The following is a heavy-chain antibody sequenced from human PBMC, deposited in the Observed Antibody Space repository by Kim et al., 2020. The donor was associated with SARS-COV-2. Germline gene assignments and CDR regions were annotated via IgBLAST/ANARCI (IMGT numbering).Heavy chain of an antibody. V-gene: IGHV3-66*02. CDR1: GFTVSSNY. Sequence: GGSLRLSCAASGFTVSSNYMSWVRQAPGKGLEWVSVIYSGGSTYYADSVKGRFTISRDNSKNPLYLQMNSLRAEDTAVYYCARGPSDYGDYGWGQGTLVTVSS. CDR3: ARGPSDYGDYG. J-gene: IGHJ4*02. CDR2: IYSGGST. D-gene: IGHD4-17*01.